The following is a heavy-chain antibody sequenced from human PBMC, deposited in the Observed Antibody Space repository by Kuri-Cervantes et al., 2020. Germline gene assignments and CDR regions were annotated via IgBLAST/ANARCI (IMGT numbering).Heavy chain of an antibody. D-gene: IGHD6-13*01. CDR1: GYTFTSYG. Sequence: ASVKVSCKASGYTFTSYGISWVRQAPGQGLEWMGWISAYNGNTNYAQKLQGRVTITRDTSASTAYMELSSLRSEDTAVYYCARKTTYGSSWNFDYWGQGTLVTVSS. CDR3: ARKTTYGSSWNFDY. V-gene: IGHV1-18*01. J-gene: IGHJ4*02. CDR2: ISAYNGNT.